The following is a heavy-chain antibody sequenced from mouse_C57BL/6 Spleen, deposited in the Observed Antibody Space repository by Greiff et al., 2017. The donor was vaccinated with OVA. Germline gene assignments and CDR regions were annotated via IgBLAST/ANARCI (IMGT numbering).Heavy chain of an antibody. D-gene: IGHD2-5*01. V-gene: IGHV2-9-1*01. J-gene: IGHJ2*01. CDR1: GFSLTSYA. CDR3: ARNAAYYSNLYYFDY. Sequence: VNVVESGPGLVAPSQSLSITCTVSGFSLTSYAISWVRQPPGKGLEWLGVIWTGGGTNYNSALKSRLSISKDNSKSQVFLKMNSLQTDDTARYYCARNAAYYSNLYYFDYWGQGTTLTVSS. CDR2: IWTGGGT.